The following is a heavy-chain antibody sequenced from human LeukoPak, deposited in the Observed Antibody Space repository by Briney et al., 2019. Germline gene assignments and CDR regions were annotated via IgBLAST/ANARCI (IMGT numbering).Heavy chain of an antibody. CDR3: ARSLGVAPYFDY. Sequence: ASVKVSCKASGYTFTSYYMHWVRQAPGQGLEWMGIINPSGGSTSYAQKFQGRVTMTTDTSTSTAYMELRSLRSDDTAVYYCARSLGVAPYFDYWGQGTLVTVSS. V-gene: IGHV1-46*01. J-gene: IGHJ4*02. CDR2: INPSGGST. D-gene: IGHD2-21*01. CDR1: GYTFTSYY.